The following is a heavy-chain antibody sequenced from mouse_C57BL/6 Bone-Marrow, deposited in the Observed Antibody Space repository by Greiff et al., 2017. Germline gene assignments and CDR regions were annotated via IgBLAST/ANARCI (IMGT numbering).Heavy chain of an antibody. J-gene: IGHJ1*03. CDR3: ARRYYYGSSLGNFDV. Sequence: EVKLVESGGDLVKPGGSLKLSCAASGFTFSSYGMSWVRQTPDKRLEWVATISSGGSYTYYPDSVKGRFTISRDNAKNTLYLQMSSLKSEDTAMYYCARRYYYGSSLGNFDVWGTGTTVTVSS. V-gene: IGHV5-6*02. CDR2: ISSGGSYT. D-gene: IGHD1-1*01. CDR1: GFTFSSYG.